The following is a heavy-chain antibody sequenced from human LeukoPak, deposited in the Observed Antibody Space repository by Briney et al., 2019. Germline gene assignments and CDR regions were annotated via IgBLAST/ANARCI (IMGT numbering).Heavy chain of an antibody. CDR2: IWYDGSNK. CDR3: ARGDYYDSSGYYFPDAFDI. Sequence: GGSLRLSCAASGFTSSSYGMHWVRQAPGKGPEWAAVIWYDGSNKYYVDSVQGRFTISRDNSKNTLYLQMSSLRAEDTAVYYCARGDYYDSSGYYFPDAFDIWGQGTMVTVSS. V-gene: IGHV3-33*01. CDR1: GFTSSSYG. D-gene: IGHD3-22*01. J-gene: IGHJ3*02.